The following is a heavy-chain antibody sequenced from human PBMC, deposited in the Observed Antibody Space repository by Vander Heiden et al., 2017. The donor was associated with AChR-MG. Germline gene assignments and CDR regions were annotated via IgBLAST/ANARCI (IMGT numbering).Heavy chain of an antibody. D-gene: IGHD4-17*01. V-gene: IGHV3-30-3*01. J-gene: IGHJ2*01. CDR2: ISYDGDNK. CDR1: GFPFSSYA. Sequence: QVQLVESGRGVVRPGRSLRLSCAASGFPFSSYAMHWVRQAPGKGLEWVALISYDGDNKYYADSVKGRFTISRDNSKNTLYLRMNSLRVEDTAVYYCARGITVTSPGAWYFDLWGRGTLVTVSS. CDR3: ARGITVTSPGAWYFDL.